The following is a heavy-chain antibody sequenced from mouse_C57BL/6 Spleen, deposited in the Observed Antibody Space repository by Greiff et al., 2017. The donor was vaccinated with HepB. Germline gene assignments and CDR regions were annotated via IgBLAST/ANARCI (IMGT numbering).Heavy chain of an antibody. Sequence: QVQLQQSGAELVRPGTSVKMSCKASGYTFTNYWIGWAKQRPGHGLEWIGDIYPGGGYTNYNEKFKGKATLTADKSSSTAYMQLSSLTYEDSAVYYCARGGLDYWGQGTTLTVSS. CDR3: ARGGLDY. V-gene: IGHV1-63*01. D-gene: IGHD3-3*01. CDR2: IYPGGGYT. CDR1: GYTFTNYW. J-gene: IGHJ2*01.